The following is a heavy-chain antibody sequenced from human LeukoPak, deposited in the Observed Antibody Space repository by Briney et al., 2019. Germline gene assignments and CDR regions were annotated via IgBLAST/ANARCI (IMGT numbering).Heavy chain of an antibody. J-gene: IGHJ4*02. D-gene: IGHD3-22*01. Sequence: QPGRSLRLSCAASVFTFSSYGMHWVRQAPGKGLEWVAVISYDGSNKYYADSVKGRFTISRDNSKNTLYLQMNSLRAEDTAVYYCAKVFRGTYYYDSSGYFDYWGQGTLVTVSS. CDR3: AKVFRGTYYYDSSGYFDY. V-gene: IGHV3-30*18. CDR2: ISYDGSNK. CDR1: VFTFSSYG.